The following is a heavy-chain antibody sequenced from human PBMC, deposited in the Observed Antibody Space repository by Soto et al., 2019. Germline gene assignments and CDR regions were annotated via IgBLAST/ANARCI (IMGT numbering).Heavy chain of an antibody. CDR3: ARGAADYGDAFDI. Sequence: QVQLHESGPGLVKPSETLSLTCTVSGGSTSSGGYYWTWIRQFPGQGLEWIGYIYWSGNTYYNPSLKSRVTISVDTSTNPFSLNLSSVTAADTAVYSCARGAADYGDAFDIWGQGTMVTVSS. CDR2: IYWSGNT. D-gene: IGHD4-17*01. CDR1: GGSTSSGGYY. V-gene: IGHV4-31*03. J-gene: IGHJ3*02.